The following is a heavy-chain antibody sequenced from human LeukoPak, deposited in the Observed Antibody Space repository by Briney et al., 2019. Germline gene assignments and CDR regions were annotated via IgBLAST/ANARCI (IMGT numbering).Heavy chain of an antibody. CDR2: IYPGDSDT. Sequence: GGSLKISGLGSVYTFTTYWIGWVRHLPGKGLEWMGIIYPGDSDTRYSPSFQGHVTISADRSISTAYLQWSSLKASDTAKYYCARLDSSGYYASVDNDAFDFWGQGTMVTVSS. D-gene: IGHD6-19*01. J-gene: IGHJ3*01. CDR3: ARLDSSGYYASVDNDAFDF. V-gene: IGHV5-51*01. CDR1: VYTFTTYW.